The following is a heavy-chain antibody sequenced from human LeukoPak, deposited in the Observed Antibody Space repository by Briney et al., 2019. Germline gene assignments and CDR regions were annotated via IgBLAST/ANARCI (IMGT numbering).Heavy chain of an antibody. Sequence: SETLSLTCTVSGGSISSSGYYWSWIRQPAGKGLEWIGRIYTSGSTNYNPSLKSRVTISVDTSKNQFSLRLSSVTAADTAVYYCARAPISMTTVNWGYCFDYWGQGALVTVSS. CDR2: IYTSGST. J-gene: IGHJ4*02. D-gene: IGHD4-17*01. V-gene: IGHV4-61*02. CDR1: GGSISSSGYY. CDR3: ARAPISMTTVNWGYCFDY.